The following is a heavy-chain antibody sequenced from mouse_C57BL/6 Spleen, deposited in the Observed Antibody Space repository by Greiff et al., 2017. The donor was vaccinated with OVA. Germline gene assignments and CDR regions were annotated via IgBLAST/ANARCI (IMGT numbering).Heavy chain of an antibody. CDR1: GYTFTSYW. V-gene: IGHV1-55*01. CDR3: ARQLRPFYAMDY. CDR2: IYPGSGST. D-gene: IGHD3-2*02. J-gene: IGHJ4*01. Sequence: QVQLQQSGAELVKPGASVKMSCKASGYTFTSYWITWVKQRPGQGLEWIGDIYPGSGSTNYNEKFKSKATLTVDTSSSTAYMQLSSLTSEDSAVYYCARQLRPFYAMDYWGQGTSVTVSS.